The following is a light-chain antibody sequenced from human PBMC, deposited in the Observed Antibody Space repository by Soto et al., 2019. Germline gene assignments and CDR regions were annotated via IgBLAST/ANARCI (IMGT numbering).Light chain of an antibody. V-gene: IGKV1-5*01. CDR1: QSISSW. CDR3: QHYNSYSWT. J-gene: IGKJ1*01. CDR2: DAS. Sequence: IRRTKSHSTLSASVGDRVTITCRASQSISSWLAWYQQKPGKAPKLLIYDASSLESGVPSRFSGSGSGTEFTLTISSLQPDDFATYYCQHYNSYSWTFGQGTKVDIK.